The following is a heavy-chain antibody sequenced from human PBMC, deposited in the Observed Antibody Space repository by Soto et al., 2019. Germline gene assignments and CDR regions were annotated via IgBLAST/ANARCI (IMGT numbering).Heavy chain of an antibody. CDR2: ISYDGSNK. J-gene: IGHJ4*02. CDR3: AKDTYYHDSSGYYIFDY. CDR1: GLTFSSYG. Sequence: GGSLRLSCAASGLTFSSYGMHWVRQAPGKGPEWVAAISYDGSNKNYADSVKGRFTISRDNSKNTVYLQMNSLRAEDTAVYYCAKDTYYHDSSGYYIFDYWGLGTLVTVSS. D-gene: IGHD3-22*01. V-gene: IGHV3-30*18.